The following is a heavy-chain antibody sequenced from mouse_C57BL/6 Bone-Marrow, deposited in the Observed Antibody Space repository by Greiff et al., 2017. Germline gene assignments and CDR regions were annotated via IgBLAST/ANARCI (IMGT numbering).Heavy chain of an antibody. D-gene: IGHD6-5*01. Sequence: VQLQESGPGLVKPSQSLSITCSVTGYSITSGYYWNWIRQFPGNKLEWMGYISYDGSNNYNPSLKNRTPITRYTAKNQFFLKLKSVTTRDTATYFCALRSICGPGYYFDDWGQGTTLTVSS. V-gene: IGHV3-6*01. J-gene: IGHJ2*01. CDR3: ALRSICGPGYYFDD. CDR2: ISYDGSN. CDR1: GYSITSGYY.